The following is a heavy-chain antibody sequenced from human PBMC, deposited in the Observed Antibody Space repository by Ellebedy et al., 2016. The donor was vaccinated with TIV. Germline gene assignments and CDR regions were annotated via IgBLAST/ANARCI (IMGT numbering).Heavy chain of an antibody. CDR3: ARHGDYGDYQLYWYFDL. Sequence: SETLSLTXTVSGGSISSSSYYWGWIRQPPGKGLEWIGSIYYSGSTYYNPSLKSRVTISVDTSKNQFSLKLSSVTAADTAVYYCARHGDYGDYQLYWYFDLWGRGTLVTVSS. J-gene: IGHJ2*01. D-gene: IGHD4-17*01. V-gene: IGHV4-39*01. CDR2: IYYSGST. CDR1: GGSISSSSYY.